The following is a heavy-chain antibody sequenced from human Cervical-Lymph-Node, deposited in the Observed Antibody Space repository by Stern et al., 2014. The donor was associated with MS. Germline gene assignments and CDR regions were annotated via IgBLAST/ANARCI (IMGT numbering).Heavy chain of an antibody. D-gene: IGHD3-10*01. V-gene: IGHV3-30*01. CDR1: GFTFSTYA. CDR3: ARDGYYGSGSYFNSDAFDI. CDR2: ITYDGSHR. J-gene: IGHJ3*02. Sequence: QVQLVQSGGGVVQPGSSLRLSCAASGFTFSTYAMHWVRQAPGKGPQWVALITYDGSHRWYAASVRGRFTISRDNSKNTLSLQMNSLRVEDTAVYYCARDGYYGSGSYFNSDAFDIWGRGTMVSVSS.